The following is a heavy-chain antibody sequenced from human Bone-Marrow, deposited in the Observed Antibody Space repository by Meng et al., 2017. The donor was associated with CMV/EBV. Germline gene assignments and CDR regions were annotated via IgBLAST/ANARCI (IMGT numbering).Heavy chain of an antibody. CDR2: TYCRSKWFY. J-gene: IGHJ6*02. CDR3: ARAGPKYYGAYYYYGMDV. D-gene: IGHD3-3*01. Sequence: SQTLSLTCAISGDSVSSNCAAWKWIRQSPPRGLEWLGRTYCRSKWFYDYAVSVKSRITINPDTSKNQFSLQLSSVAAADTAVYYCARAGPKYYGAYYYYGMDVWGQGTTVTVSS. CDR1: GDSVSSNCAA. V-gene: IGHV6-1*01.